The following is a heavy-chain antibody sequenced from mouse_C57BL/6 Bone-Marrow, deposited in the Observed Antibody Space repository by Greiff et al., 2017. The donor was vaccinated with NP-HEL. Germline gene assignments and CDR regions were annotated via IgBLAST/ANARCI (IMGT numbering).Heavy chain of an antibody. V-gene: IGHV1-81*01. J-gene: IGHJ1*03. D-gene: IGHD1-1*01. CDR1: GYTFTSYG. CDR3: ARYHYYGSSLYWYFDV. CDR2: IYPRSGTT. Sequence: VQLVESGAELARPGASVKLSCKASGYTFTSYGISWVKQRTGQGLEWIGEIYPRSGTTYYNEKFKGKATLTADKSSSTAYMELRSLTSEDSAVYFCARYHYYGSSLYWYFDVWGTGTTVTVSS.